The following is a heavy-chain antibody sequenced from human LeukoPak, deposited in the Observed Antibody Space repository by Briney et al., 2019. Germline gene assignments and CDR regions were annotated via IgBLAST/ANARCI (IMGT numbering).Heavy chain of an antibody. J-gene: IGHJ4*02. V-gene: IGHV3-21*01. Sequence: PGGSLRLSCAASGFTFSNYGVNWVRQAPGKGLEWVSSISSSSSYIYYADSVKGRFTISRDNAKNSLYLQMNSLRAEDTAVYYCASVDTAMVRGLEWVFFDYWGQGTLVTVSS. D-gene: IGHD5-18*01. CDR1: GFTFSNYG. CDR2: ISSSSSYI. CDR3: ASVDTAMVRGLEWVFFDY.